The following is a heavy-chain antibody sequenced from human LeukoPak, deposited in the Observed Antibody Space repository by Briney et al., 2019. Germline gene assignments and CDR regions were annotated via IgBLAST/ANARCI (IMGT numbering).Heavy chain of an antibody. CDR2: ISNSGST. CDR3: ARSRDGYNLGY. D-gene: IGHD5-24*01. CDR1: GGSISYYY. Sequence: ASEALSLTCNDTGGSISYYYWTWIRQPPGRGLEWIGSISNSGSTNYNPSLKSRVTISVDTSKNQISLKLSSVTAADTAVYYCARSRDGYNLGYWGQGTLVTVSS. V-gene: IGHV4-59*01. J-gene: IGHJ4*02.